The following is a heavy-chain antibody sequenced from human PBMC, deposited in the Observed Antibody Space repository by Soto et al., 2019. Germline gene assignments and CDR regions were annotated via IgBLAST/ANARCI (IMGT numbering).Heavy chain of an antibody. CDR2: IRGSGDFT. D-gene: IGHD3-9*01. CDR3: AKTQTDILDY. CDR1: GFTFSNSA. J-gene: IGHJ4*02. Sequence: EVQLLESGGGLVQPGGSLRLSCAASGFTFSNSAMSWVRQAPGKGLEWVSVIRGSGDFTFYGDSVKGRFTISRDNSKNTLYLQMNTLRAEDTAVYYCAKTQTDILDYWGQGTLVTVSS. V-gene: IGHV3-23*01.